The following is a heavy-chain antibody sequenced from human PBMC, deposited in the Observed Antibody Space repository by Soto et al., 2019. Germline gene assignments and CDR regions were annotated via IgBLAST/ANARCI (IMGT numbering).Heavy chain of an antibody. J-gene: IGHJ6*03. V-gene: IGHV1-69*02. CDR1: GGTFSSYT. Sequence: ASVKVSCKASGGTFSSYTISWVRQAPGQGLEWMGRIIPILGIANYAQKFQGRVTITADKSTSTAYMELSSLRSEDTAVYYCASSSTPYYYYYYMDVWGKGTTVTVSS. CDR2: IIPILGIA. CDR3: ASSSTPYYYYYYMDV.